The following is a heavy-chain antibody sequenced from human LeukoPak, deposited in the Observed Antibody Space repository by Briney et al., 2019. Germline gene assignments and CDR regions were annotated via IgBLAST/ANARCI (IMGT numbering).Heavy chain of an antibody. D-gene: IGHD2-2*01. CDR1: EFTFSSYA. V-gene: IGHV3-30-3*01. CDR2: ISFDGNNE. J-gene: IGHJ2*01. CDR3: AKDIVVVPAPVGYFDL. Sequence: PGGSLRLSCAASEFTFSSYAMHWVRQAPGKGLEWVAAISFDGNNEYYADSVKGRFTISRDNSKNTLYLQMNSLRAEDTAVYYCAKDIVVVPAPVGYFDLWGRGTLVTVSS.